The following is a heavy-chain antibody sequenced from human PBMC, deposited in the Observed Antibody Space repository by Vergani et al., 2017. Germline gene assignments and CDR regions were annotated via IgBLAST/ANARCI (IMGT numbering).Heavy chain of an antibody. J-gene: IGHJ4*02. D-gene: IGHD1-26*01. CDR1: GFTFSSYS. CDR2: ISGSGGST. Sequence: EVQLVESGGGLVQPGGSLRLSCAASGFTFSSYSMNWVRQAPGKGLEWVSTISGSGGSTYSADSIKGRFTISRDNSKNTLYLQMNSLRAEDTALYYCAKGAYSGYYLGTFDFWGQGTLVTVSS. CDR3: AKGAYSGYYLGTFDF. V-gene: IGHV3-23*04.